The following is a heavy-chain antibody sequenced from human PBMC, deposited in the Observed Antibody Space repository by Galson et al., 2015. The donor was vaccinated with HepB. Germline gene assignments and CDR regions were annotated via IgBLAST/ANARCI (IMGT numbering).Heavy chain of an antibody. Sequence: FSSYGMHWVRQAPGKGLEWVAVISYDGSNKYYADSVKGRFTISRDNSKNTLYLQMNSLRAEDTAVYYCAKDRRRTGYHYGMDVWGQGTTVTVSS. CDR1: FSSYG. J-gene: IGHJ6*02. CDR2: ISYDGSNK. CDR3: AKDRRRTGYHYGMDV. V-gene: IGHV3-30*18. D-gene: IGHD7-27*01.